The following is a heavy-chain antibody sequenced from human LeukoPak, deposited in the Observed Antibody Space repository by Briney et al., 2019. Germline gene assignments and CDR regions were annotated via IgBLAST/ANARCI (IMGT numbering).Heavy chain of an antibody. CDR1: GFSFSDFW. CDR3: ASDRVLGSGSLDN. J-gene: IGHJ4*02. D-gene: IGHD3-10*01. CDR2: IRGDGYDT. Sequence: GGSLRLSCTASGFSFSDFWIHWVRQVPGKGLVWVSRIRGDGYDTNYADSVRGRFTISRDNAQNTLYLQMNSLRTEDTAVYYCASDRVLGSGSLDNWGQGTLVTVSS. V-gene: IGHV3-74*01.